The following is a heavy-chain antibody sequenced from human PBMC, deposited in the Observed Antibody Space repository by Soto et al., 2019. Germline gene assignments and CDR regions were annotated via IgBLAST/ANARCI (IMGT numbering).Heavy chain of an antibody. CDR1: GFTFSNYA. D-gene: IGHD6-19*01. J-gene: IGHJ4*02. CDR2: ISATGST. CDR3: AKVSNKWAVAQRGDFDY. Sequence: EVQVLDSGGGLVQTGGSQRLSCEASGFTFSNYAMSWVRQAPGKGMARASTISATGSTPYADSVKGRFTISRDNSKNTVYLQMNFLRAEDTAVYYCAKVSNKWAVAQRGDFDYWGQGTLVTVSS. V-gene: IGHV3-23*01.